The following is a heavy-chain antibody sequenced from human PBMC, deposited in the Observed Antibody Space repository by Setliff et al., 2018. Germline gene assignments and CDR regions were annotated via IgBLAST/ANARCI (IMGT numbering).Heavy chain of an antibody. CDR3: AREDRAASSYYYYYYGMDV. CDR1: GYTFTSYA. D-gene: IGHD6-13*01. J-gene: IGHJ6*02. CDR2: INAGNGNT. V-gene: IGHV1-3*01. Sequence: ASVKVSCKASGYTFTSYAFQWVRQAPGQRLEWMGWINAGNGNTEYSQKFQDRVSITRDTSASTAYMELSSLRSEDTAVYYCAREDRAASSYYYYYYGMDVWGQGTTVTVSS.